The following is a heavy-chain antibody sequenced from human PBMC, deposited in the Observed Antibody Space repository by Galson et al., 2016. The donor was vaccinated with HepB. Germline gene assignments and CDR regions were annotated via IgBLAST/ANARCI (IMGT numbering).Heavy chain of an antibody. V-gene: IGHV3-23*01. CDR3: ATPGYSSGWYAREALDI. Sequence: SLRLSCAGSGFTFSNFAMTWVRQAPGKGLEWVSGISGGGGMTYYADSVKGRFTISRDNSKNTLYLQMNSLRVDDTAVYYCATPGYSSGWYAREALDIWGQGTMVTVSS. CDR2: ISGGGGMT. D-gene: IGHD6-19*01. J-gene: IGHJ3*02. CDR1: GFTFSNFA.